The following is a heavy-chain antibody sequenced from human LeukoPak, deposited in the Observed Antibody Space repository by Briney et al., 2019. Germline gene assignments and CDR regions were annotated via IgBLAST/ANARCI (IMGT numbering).Heavy chain of an antibody. Sequence: SEALPLTCTVSGGSISSYYWSWIRQPPGKGLEWIGYIYYSGSTNYNPSLKSRVTISVDTSKNQFSLKLSSVTAADTAVYYCARTEMATITPARHNWFDPWGQGTLVTVSS. D-gene: IGHD5-24*01. CDR2: IYYSGST. V-gene: IGHV4-59*01. J-gene: IGHJ5*02. CDR1: GGSISSYY. CDR3: ARTEMATITPARHNWFDP.